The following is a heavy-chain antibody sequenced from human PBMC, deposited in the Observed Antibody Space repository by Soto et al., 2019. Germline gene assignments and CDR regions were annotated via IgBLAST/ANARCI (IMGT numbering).Heavy chain of an antibody. V-gene: IGHV5-51*01. CDR1: GYSFTSYW. D-gene: IGHD3-16*02. Sequence: PGESLKISCMGSGYSFTSYWIGWVRQMPGKGLEWMGIIYPGDSDTRYSPSFQGQVTISADKSISTAYLQWSSLKASDTAMYYCARCPYDYVWGSYRYTRPYYYGMDVWGQGTTVTVSS. J-gene: IGHJ6*02. CDR2: IYPGDSDT. CDR3: ARCPYDYVWGSYRYTRPYYYGMDV.